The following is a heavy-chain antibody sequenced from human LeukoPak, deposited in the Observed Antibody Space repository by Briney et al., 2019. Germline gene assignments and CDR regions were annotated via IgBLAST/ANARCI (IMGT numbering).Heavy chain of an antibody. CDR1: GGSFSGYY. J-gene: IGHJ6*03. CDR3: ARGPQRGSFYYYYYMDV. V-gene: IGHV4-34*01. CDR2: INHSGST. D-gene: IGHD3-10*01. Sequence: SETLSLTCAVYGGSFSGYYWSWLGQPPGKGLEGVGEINHSGSTNYNPSLKSRVTISVDTSKNQFSLKLSSVTGADTAVYYCARGPQRGSFYYYYYMDVWGKGTTVTVSS.